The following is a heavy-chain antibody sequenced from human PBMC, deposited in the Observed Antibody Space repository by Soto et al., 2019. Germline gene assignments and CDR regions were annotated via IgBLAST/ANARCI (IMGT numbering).Heavy chain of an antibody. D-gene: IGHD6-19*01. V-gene: IGHV1-24*01. J-gene: IGHJ5*02. Sequence: GASVKVSCKVSGYTLTELSMHWVRQAPGKGLEWMGGFDPEDGETIYAQKFQGRVTMTEDTSTDTAYMELSSLRSEDTAVYYCATWNIAVAGPTRFDPWGQGTLVTVSS. CDR1: GYTLTELS. CDR2: FDPEDGET. CDR3: ATWNIAVAGPTRFDP.